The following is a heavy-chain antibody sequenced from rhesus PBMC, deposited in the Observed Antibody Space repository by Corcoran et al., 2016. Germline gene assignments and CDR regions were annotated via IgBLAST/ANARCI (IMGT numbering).Heavy chain of an antibody. D-gene: IGHD3-9*01. Sequence: QVQLQESGPGVVKPSETLSLTCAVSGGSISGYYLWSWIRQPPGKGLGCIGYIYGGSWSTSYTPSLTSRVIISIDPAKNQFSLKLSSVTAADTAVYYGASVTQYYEDDYGYYNYGLDSWGQGVVVTVSS. J-gene: IGHJ6*01. CDR2: IYGGSWST. CDR1: GGSISGYYL. V-gene: IGHV4-106*01. CDR3: ASVTQYYEDDYGYYNYGLDS.